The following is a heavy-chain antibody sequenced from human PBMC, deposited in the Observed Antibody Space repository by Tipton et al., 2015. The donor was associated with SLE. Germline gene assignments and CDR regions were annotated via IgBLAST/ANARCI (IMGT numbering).Heavy chain of an antibody. CDR2: IRNSGRT. J-gene: IGHJ3*02. CDR3: ARRDPYNGPSAFDI. D-gene: IGHD3-10*01. CDR1: GDSISSYY. Sequence: TLSLTCSVSGDSISSYYWSWIRQPPGKGLEWIGYIRNSGRTNYNPSLKSRVTMSVETSKNQFSLRLTSVTAADTAVYYCARRDPYNGPSAFDIWGQGRMVIVSS. V-gene: IGHV4-59*01.